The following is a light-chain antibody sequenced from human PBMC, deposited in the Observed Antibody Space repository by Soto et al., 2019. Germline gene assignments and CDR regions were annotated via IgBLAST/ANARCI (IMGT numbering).Light chain of an antibody. CDR1: QVISSY. J-gene: IGKJ4*01. Sequence: IQLTHSPSSLSASIGDRVTITCRARQVISSYLAWYRQKAGQAPELLIEAASTLQSGVPSRFSGSGSGTDFALTISSLQPEDFATYYCQQLKRYPLSFGGGTKVEIK. CDR3: QQLKRYPLS. CDR2: AAS. V-gene: IGKV1-9*01.